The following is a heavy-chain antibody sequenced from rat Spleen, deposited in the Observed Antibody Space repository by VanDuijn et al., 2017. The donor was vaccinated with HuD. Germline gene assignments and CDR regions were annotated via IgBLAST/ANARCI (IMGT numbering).Heavy chain of an antibody. CDR2: IWSNGGT. CDR1: GLSLTSNV. V-gene: IGHV2-47*01. D-gene: IGHD1-4*01. CDR3: TGDRHSPGVMDA. J-gene: IGHJ4*01. Sequence: QVQLKESGPGLVQPSQTLSLTCTVSGLSLTSNVVSWIRQPPGKGLEWMGVIWSNGGTDYNSALKSRLSISRDTSKSQVFLKMNSLQTEDTAIYFCTGDRHSPGVMDAWGQGASVTVSS.